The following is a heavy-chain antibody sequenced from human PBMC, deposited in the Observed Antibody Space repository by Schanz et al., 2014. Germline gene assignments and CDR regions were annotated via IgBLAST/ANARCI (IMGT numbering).Heavy chain of an antibody. CDR2: ISDSGTYT. D-gene: IGHD6-19*01. CDR1: GFVFGDYY. CDR3: AASSGWHPSTDY. V-gene: IGHV3-11*05. Sequence: VQLVQSGGGLVQPGGSLRLSCAASGFVFGDYYMTWIRQAPGKGLEWLSYISDSGTYTNYADSVKDRFTISRDNAKSSLYLQMNSLRVEDTAVYYCAASSGWHPSTDYWGQGTLVTVSS. J-gene: IGHJ4*02.